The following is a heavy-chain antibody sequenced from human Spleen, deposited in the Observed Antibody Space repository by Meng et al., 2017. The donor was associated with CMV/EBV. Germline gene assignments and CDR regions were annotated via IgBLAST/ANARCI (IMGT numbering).Heavy chain of an antibody. Sequence: GGSLRLSCAASGFTFSMYWMSWVRQAPGKGLEWVANIKQDGSEEHYVDSVKGRLIISRDNAKNSMYLQMNSLRAEDTAVYYCATKLLSSGFDIWGLGTRVTVSS. CDR2: IKQDGSEE. V-gene: IGHV3-7*01. CDR1: GFTFSMYW. J-gene: IGHJ3*02. D-gene: IGHD3-3*01. CDR3: ATKLLSSGFDI.